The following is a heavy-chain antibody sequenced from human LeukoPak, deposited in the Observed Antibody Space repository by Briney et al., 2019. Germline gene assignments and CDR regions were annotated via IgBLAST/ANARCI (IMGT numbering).Heavy chain of an antibody. J-gene: IGHJ4*02. Sequence: SETLSLTCTVSGGSISSYYWNWIRQPPGKGLEWIGYIYYSGSTNYNPSLKSRVTISIDTSKNQISLRLTSVTATDTAMYYCARQTGSGLFTLPGGQGTLVTVSS. CDR2: IYYSGST. D-gene: IGHD3/OR15-3a*01. CDR3: ARQTGSGLFTLP. CDR1: GGSISSYY. V-gene: IGHV4-59*08.